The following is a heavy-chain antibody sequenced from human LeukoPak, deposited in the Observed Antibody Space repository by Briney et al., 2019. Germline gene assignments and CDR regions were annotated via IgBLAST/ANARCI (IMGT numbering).Heavy chain of an antibody. D-gene: IGHD3-16*01. CDR3: AREDLGPIMGLGD. J-gene: IGHJ4*02. CDR1: GGSISSYY. V-gene: IGHV4-59*12. Sequence: SETLSLTCTVSGGSISSYYWSWIRQPPGKGLEWIGYIYYSGSTNYNPSLKSRVTISVDTSKNQFSLKLSSVTAADTAMYYCAREDLGPIMGLGDWGQGTLVTVSS. CDR2: IYYSGST.